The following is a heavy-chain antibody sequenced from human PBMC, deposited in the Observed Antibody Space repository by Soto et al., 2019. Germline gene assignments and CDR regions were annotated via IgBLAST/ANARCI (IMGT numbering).Heavy chain of an antibody. CDR2: ISSSSSYT. D-gene: IGHD5-12*01. CDR3: ARDHHRYSGYVYVDY. Sequence: QVQLVESGGGLVKHGGSLRLSCAASGFTFSDYYMSWIRQAPGKGLEWVSYISSSSSYTNYADSVKGRFTISRDNAKNSLYLQMNSLRAEDTALYYCARDHHRYSGYVYVDYWGQGTLVTVSS. J-gene: IGHJ4*02. CDR1: GFTFSDYY. V-gene: IGHV3-11*05.